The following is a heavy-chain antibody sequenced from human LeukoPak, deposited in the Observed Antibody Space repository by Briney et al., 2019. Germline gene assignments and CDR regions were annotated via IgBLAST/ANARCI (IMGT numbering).Heavy chain of an antibody. CDR2: VTGSGVST. V-gene: IGHV3-23*01. D-gene: IGHD3-22*01. J-gene: IGHJ3*02. CDR3: ARDESSGYYVDAFDI. CDR1: GFTFSSYA. Sequence: GGSLRLSCAASGFTFSSYAMTWVRQAPGKGLEWVSVVTGSGVSTDYADSVKGRFTISRDNSKNTLYLQMNSLRAEDTAVYYCARDESSGYYVDAFDIWGQGTMVTVSS.